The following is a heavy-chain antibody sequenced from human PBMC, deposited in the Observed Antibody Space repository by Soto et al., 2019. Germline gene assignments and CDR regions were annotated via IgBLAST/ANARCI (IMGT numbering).Heavy chain of an antibody. CDR2: IGPYEGVT. V-gene: IGHV1-18*01. CDR1: GYSFNDYG. CDR3: ARCYCSVGSCYTCWHFDL. J-gene: IGHJ2*01. D-gene: IGHD2-15*01. Sequence: QVQLEQSGAEVKKPGASVRVSCKASGYSFNDYGMSWVRQAPGQGLEWIGWIGPYEGVTNHAQTFQGRVTMTVDTSTTTDDMELRSLRSDDTDIYYCARCYCSVGSCYTCWHFDLWGPGTLVTVTA.